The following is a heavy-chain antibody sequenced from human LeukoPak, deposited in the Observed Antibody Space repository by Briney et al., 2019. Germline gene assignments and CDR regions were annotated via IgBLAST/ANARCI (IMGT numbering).Heavy chain of an antibody. CDR3: ARALLWFGELLGDYYYGMDV. D-gene: IGHD3-10*01. CDR1: GYTFTSYA. Sequence: ASVKVSCKASGYTFTSYAMHWVRQAPGQRLEWMGWINAGNGNTKYSQKFQGRVPITRDTSASTAYMELSSLRSEDTAVYYCARALLWFGELLGDYYYGMDVWGKGTTVTVSS. V-gene: IGHV1-3*01. J-gene: IGHJ6*04. CDR2: INAGNGNT.